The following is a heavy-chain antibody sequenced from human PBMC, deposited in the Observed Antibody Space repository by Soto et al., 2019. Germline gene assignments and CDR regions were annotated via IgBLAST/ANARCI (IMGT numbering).Heavy chain of an antibody. CDR1: GGTFSSYT. CDR2: IIPILGIA. CDR3: ASTKGPKAVFDI. Sequence: GASVKVSCKASGGTFSSYTISWVRQAPGQGLEWMGRIIPILGIANYAQKFQGRVTITADKSTSTAYMEMSSLRSEDTAVYYCASTKGPKAVFDIWGQGTMVTVSS. J-gene: IGHJ3*02. V-gene: IGHV1-69*02. D-gene: IGHD3-3*01.